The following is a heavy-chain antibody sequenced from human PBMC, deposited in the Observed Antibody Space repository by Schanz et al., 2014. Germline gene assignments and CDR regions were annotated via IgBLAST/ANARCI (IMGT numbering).Heavy chain of an antibody. V-gene: IGHV4-34*01. Sequence: QVQLQQWGAGLLKPSETLSLTCAVYGGSFSGYYWSWIRQPPGKGLEWIGEINHSGSTNYNPSLKGRVTISVDTSKNHFSLKVRSVTAADTAVYYCARARYGLDVWGQGTTVTVSS. CDR2: INHSGST. J-gene: IGHJ6*02. CDR1: GGSFSGYY. CDR3: ARARYGLDV.